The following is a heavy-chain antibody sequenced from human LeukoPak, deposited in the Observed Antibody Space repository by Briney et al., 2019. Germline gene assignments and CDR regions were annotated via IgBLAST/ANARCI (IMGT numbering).Heavy chain of an antibody. J-gene: IGHJ4*02. D-gene: IGHD5-12*01. CDR3: AKVKGGYFYALDS. V-gene: IGHV4-59*03. CDR2: IYYRGGT. Sequence: PSETLSLTCNVSGASMSNYYWVWIRQPPGKGLEWIGYIYYRGGTNYNPSLKSRVAISLDTSKNQFALSLSSVTAADTAVYYCAKVKGGYFYALDSWGQGTLVTVHS. CDR1: GASMSNYY.